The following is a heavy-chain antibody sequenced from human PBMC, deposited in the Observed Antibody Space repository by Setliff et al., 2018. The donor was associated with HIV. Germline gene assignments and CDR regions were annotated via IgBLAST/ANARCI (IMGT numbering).Heavy chain of an antibody. CDR3: ARDTGQLVYYFDS. D-gene: IGHD6-6*01. CDR1: GFSFSSYT. V-gene: IGHV3-30*04. J-gene: IGHJ4*02. CDR2: ILYDRSNK. Sequence: HPGGSLRLSCEASGFSFSSYTMNWVRQAPGKGLGWVAVILYDRSNKYYADSVKGRFTISRDNLKKRVYLQMSSLRAEDTAVYFCARDTGQLVYYFDSWGQGTLVTVSS.